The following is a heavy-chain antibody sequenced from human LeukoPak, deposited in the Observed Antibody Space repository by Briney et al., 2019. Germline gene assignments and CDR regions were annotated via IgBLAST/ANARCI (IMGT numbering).Heavy chain of an antibody. D-gene: IGHD6-13*01. V-gene: IGHV3-74*01. Sequence: PGGSLRLSCAASGFTFSSYWMHWVRQAPGKGLVWVSRINSDGSSTNYADSVEGRFTISRDNAKNTLYLQMNSLRAEDTAVYYCARDGEDGEQQLVPFDYWGQGTLVTVSS. CDR1: GFTFSSYW. CDR2: INSDGSST. CDR3: ARDGEDGEQQLVPFDY. J-gene: IGHJ4*02.